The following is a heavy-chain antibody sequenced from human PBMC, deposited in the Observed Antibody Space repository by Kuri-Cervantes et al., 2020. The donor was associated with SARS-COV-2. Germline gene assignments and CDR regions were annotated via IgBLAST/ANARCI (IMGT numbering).Heavy chain of an antibody. Sequence: ASVKVSCKASGYTFTSYGISWVRQAPGQGLEWMGWISAYNGNTNYAQKLQGGVTMTTDTSTSTAYMELRSLRSDDTAVYYCARGGCSGGSCYYGWGSWFDPWGQGTLVTVSS. CDR3: ARGGCSGGSCYYGWGSWFDP. CDR1: GYTFTSYG. V-gene: IGHV1-18*04. J-gene: IGHJ5*02. CDR2: ISAYNGNT. D-gene: IGHD2-15*01.